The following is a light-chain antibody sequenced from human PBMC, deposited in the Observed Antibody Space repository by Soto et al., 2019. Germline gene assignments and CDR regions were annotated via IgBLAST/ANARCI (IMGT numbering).Light chain of an antibody. V-gene: IGKV1-5*03. J-gene: IGKJ2*01. Sequence: IQMTQTPSTLSASVGDRVTITCRASQSISSWLAWYQQKPGKAPKLLIYKASSLESGVPSRFSGSGSGTEFTLTISSLQPDDFATYYCQQYNSYLYTFGQGTKVDIE. CDR1: QSISSW. CDR3: QQYNSYLYT. CDR2: KAS.